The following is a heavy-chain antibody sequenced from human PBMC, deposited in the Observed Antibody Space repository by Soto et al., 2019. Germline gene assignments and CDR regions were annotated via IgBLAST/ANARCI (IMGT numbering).Heavy chain of an antibody. J-gene: IGHJ3*02. CDR3: ARIVHVVAATPRDI. CDR1: GYTFTGYY. CDR2: INPNSGGT. D-gene: IGHD2-15*01. V-gene: IGHV1-2*02. Sequence: ASVKVSCKASGYTFTGYYMHWVRQAPGQGLECMGWINPNSGGTNYAQKFQGRVTMTRDTSISTAYMELSRLRSDDTAVYYCARIVHVVAATPRDIWGQGTMVTVSS.